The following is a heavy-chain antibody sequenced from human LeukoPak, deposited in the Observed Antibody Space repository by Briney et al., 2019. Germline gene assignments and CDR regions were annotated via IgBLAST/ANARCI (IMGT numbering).Heavy chain of an antibody. V-gene: IGHV1-24*01. D-gene: IGHD6-13*01. J-gene: IGHJ6*03. CDR2: FDPEDGET. CDR3: AKDEDSSSWYYYYYMDV. Sequence: ASVKVSCKVSGYTLTELSMHWVRQAPGKGLEWMGGFDPEDGETIYAQKFQGRVTMTEDTSTDTAYMELSSLRAEDTAVYYCAKDEDSSSWYYYYYMDVWGKGTTVTISS. CDR1: GYTLTELS.